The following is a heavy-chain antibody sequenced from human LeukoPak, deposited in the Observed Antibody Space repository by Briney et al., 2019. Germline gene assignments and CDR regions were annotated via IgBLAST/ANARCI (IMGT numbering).Heavy chain of an antibody. CDR1: GFTFSSYA. V-gene: IGHV3-30-3*01. CDR2: ISYDGSNK. J-gene: IGHJ4*02. Sequence: GGSLRLSCAASGFTFSSYAMHWVRQAPGKGLEWVAVISYDGSNKYYADSVKGRFTISRDNSKNTLYLQMNSLRAEDTAVYYCARDTGGAYCGGDCYSDYWGQGTLVTVSS. D-gene: IGHD2-21*02. CDR3: ARDTGGAYCGGDCYSDY.